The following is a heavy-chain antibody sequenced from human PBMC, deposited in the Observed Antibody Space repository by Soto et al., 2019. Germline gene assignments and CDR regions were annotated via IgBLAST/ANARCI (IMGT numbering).Heavy chain of an antibody. Sequence: GASVKVSCKASGYTFTSYGISWVRQAPGQGLEWMGGIIPIFGTANYAQKFQGRVTITADESTSTAYMELSSLRSEDTAVYYCARGRSKENYYDSSGYSREFDPWG. CDR2: IIPIFGTA. D-gene: IGHD3-22*01. CDR1: GYTFTSYG. V-gene: IGHV1-69*13. CDR3: ARGRSKENYYDSSGYSREFDP. J-gene: IGHJ5*02.